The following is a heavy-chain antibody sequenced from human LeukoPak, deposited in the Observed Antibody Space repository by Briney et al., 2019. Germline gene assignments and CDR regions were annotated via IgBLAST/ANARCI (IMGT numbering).Heavy chain of an antibody. J-gene: IGHJ6*03. CDR2: ISSSGSTI. Sequence: GGSLRLSCAASGFTFSTYAMSWVRQAPGKGLEWVSYISSSGSTIYYADSVKGRFTISRDNAKNSLYLQMNSLRAEDTAVYYCARGALRYYDFWSGYSELHYMDVWGKGTTVTVSS. D-gene: IGHD3-3*01. V-gene: IGHV3-48*04. CDR1: GFTFSTYA. CDR3: ARGALRYYDFWSGYSELHYMDV.